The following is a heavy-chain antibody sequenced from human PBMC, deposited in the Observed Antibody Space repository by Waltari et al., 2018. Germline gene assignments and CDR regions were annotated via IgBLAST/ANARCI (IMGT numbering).Heavy chain of an antibody. J-gene: IGHJ4*02. V-gene: IGHV3-30-3*01. CDR1: GFTFSSYA. Sequence: QVQLVESGGGVVQPGRSLRLSCAASGFTFSSYAMHWVRQAPGKGLEWVAVISYDGSNKYYADSVKGRFTISRDNSKNTLYLQMNSLRAEDTAVYYCARSVGATRPLLYWGQGTLVTVSS. CDR3: ARSVGATRPLLY. D-gene: IGHD1-26*01. CDR2: ISYDGSNK.